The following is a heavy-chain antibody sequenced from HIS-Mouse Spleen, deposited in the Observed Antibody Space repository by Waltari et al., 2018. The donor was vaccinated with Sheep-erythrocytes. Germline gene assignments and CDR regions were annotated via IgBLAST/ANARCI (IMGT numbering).Heavy chain of an antibody. Sequence: GLEWVAVISYDGSNKYYADSVKGRFTISRDNSKNTLYLQMNSLRAEDTAVYYCAKDAYYDYVWGSYSFDYWGQGTLVTVSS. CDR3: AKDAYYDYVWGSYSFDY. V-gene: IGHV3-30*18. J-gene: IGHJ4*02. CDR2: ISYDGSNK. D-gene: IGHD3-16*01.